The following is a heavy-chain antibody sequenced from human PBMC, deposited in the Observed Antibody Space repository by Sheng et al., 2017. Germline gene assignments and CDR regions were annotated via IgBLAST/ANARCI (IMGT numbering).Heavy chain of an antibody. CDR2: ISYDGSNK. J-gene: IGHJ3*02. Sequence: QVQLVESGGGVVQPGRSLRLSCAASGFTFSSYAMHWVRQAPGKGLEWVAVISYDGSNKYYADSVKGRFTISRDNSKNTLYLQMNSLRAEDTAVYYCARDISEVAFDIWAKG. CDR3: ARDISEVAFDI. CDR1: GFTFSSYA. V-gene: IGHV3-30*04.